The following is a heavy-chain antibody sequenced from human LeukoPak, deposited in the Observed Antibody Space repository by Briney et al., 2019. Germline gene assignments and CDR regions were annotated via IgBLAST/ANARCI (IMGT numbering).Heavy chain of an antibody. V-gene: IGHV3-30*02. CDR1: GFSFNTSD. CDR3: AKGLVLGGGY. J-gene: IGHJ4*02. CDR2: IRFDGTSQ. Sequence: GGSLRLSCIASGFSFNTSDMHWVRQAPGKGLEWLAFIRFDGTSQYYVDSVKGRFTISRDNSKNTIFLQMISLTPEDTAVYYCAKGLVLGGGYWGQGAQVTVSS. D-gene: IGHD3-16*01.